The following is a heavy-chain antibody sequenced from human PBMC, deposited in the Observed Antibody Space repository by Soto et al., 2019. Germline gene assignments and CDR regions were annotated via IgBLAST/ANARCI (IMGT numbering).Heavy chain of an antibody. D-gene: IGHD2-2*01. CDR3: ASTISRTRGDGHYGMDV. Sequence: QVQLVQSGAEVKKPGASVKVSCKASGYTFTSYYMHWVRQAPGQGLEWMGIINPSGGSTSYAQKFQGRVTMTRDTSTSTGYMELSSLRSEDTAVYYCASTISRTRGDGHYGMDVWGQGTTVTVSS. CDR1: GYTFTSYY. V-gene: IGHV1-46*03. CDR2: INPSGGST. J-gene: IGHJ6*02.